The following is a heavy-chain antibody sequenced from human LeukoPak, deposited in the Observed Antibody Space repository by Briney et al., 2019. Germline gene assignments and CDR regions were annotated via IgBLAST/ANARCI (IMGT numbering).Heavy chain of an antibody. D-gene: IGHD1-20*01. CDR1: GFTFSSYS. Sequence: GGSLRLSCAASGFTFSSYSMNWVRQAPGKGLEWVSSISSSSSYIYYADSVKGRFTISRDNAKNSMYLEMNSLRAEDTAVYYCARGHNSTLPDWGQGSLVTVSS. CDR3: ARGHNSTLPD. J-gene: IGHJ4*02. CDR2: ISSSSSYI. V-gene: IGHV3-21*01.